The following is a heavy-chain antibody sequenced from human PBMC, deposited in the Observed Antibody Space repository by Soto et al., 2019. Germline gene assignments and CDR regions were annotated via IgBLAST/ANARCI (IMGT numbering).Heavy chain of an antibody. J-gene: IGHJ4*02. D-gene: IGHD6-6*01. Sequence: ESVKISFKAWCHTFTSYWHVGVRQMPGKVLDGMEHIDPCDSDSRYRPSFQGQGTIAADKSINNAYLQWSGQKASDTAMYYCARQKEQLGGIDYWAQGTMVTVSS. V-gene: IGHV5-51*01. CDR2: IDPCDSDS. CDR3: ARQKEQLGGIDY. CDR1: CHTFTSYW.